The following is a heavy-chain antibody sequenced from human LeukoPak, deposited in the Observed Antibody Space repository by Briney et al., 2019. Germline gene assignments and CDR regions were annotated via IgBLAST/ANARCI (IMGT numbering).Heavy chain of an antibody. CDR3: ARGVDTAMVVPFDP. D-gene: IGHD5-18*01. CDR2: IYYSGST. Sequence: SETLSLICTVSGGSISSYYWSWIRQPPGKGLEWIGYIYYSGSTNYNPSLKSRVTISVDTSKNQFSLKLSSVTAADTAVYYCARGVDTAMVVPFDPWGQGTLVTVSS. CDR1: GGSISSYY. V-gene: IGHV4-59*01. J-gene: IGHJ5*02.